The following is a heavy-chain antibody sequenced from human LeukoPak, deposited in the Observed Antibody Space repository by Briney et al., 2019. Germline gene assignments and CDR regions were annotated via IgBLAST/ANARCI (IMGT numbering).Heavy chain of an antibody. Sequence: GGSLRLSCAASGFTFSSYGMHWVRQAPGKGLEWVAFIRYDGSNKCYADSVKGRFTISRDNSKNTLYLQMNSLRAEDTAVYYCAKDDILTLDYWGQGTLVTVSS. D-gene: IGHD3-9*01. CDR2: IRYDGSNK. J-gene: IGHJ4*02. V-gene: IGHV3-30*02. CDR3: AKDDILTLDY. CDR1: GFTFSSYG.